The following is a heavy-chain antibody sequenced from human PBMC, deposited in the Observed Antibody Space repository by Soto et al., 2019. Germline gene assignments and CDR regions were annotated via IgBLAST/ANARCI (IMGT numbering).Heavy chain of an antibody. CDR2: INPNSGDT. J-gene: IGHJ6*02. CDR3: AKGGAIVAAGTRVYLYNARDV. Sequence: GASVKVSCKASGYTFTGYYVHWVRQAPGQGLEWMGWINPNSGDTYLAQRFQGRVTMNRDTSIGTAYMELRGLTSDDTAEYYCAKGGAIVAAGTRVYLYNARDVWGQGTTVTV. CDR1: GYTFTGYY. D-gene: IGHD1-26*01. V-gene: IGHV1-2*02.